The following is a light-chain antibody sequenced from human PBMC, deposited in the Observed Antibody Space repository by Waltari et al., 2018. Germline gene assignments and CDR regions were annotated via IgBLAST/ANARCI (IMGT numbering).Light chain of an antibody. V-gene: IGLV2-23*02. CDR3: CSFAGGNNCEVI. Sequence: QSALTQPASVSGSPGQSITISCTGTSSNVENYNLVSWYQHHPGKAPKLFIYEVSTRPAGISNLFSGSTSGNTASLTISGLQAEDESDYYCCSFAGGNNCEVIFGGGTRLTVL. CDR2: EVS. J-gene: IGLJ2*01. CDR1: SSNVENYNL.